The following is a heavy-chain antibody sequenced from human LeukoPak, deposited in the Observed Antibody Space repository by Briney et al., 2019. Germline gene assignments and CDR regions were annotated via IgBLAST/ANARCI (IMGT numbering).Heavy chain of an antibody. J-gene: IGHJ5*02. Sequence: GGSLRLSCAASGFTFSSYAMHWVRQAPGKRLEWVAVISYDGSNKYYADSVKGRFTISRDNSKNTLYLQMNSLRAEDTAVYYCAKDGFTGTTLGWFDPWGQGTLVTVSS. CDR3: AKDGFTGTTLGWFDP. D-gene: IGHD1-1*01. V-gene: IGHV3-30*04. CDR1: GFTFSSYA. CDR2: ISYDGSNK.